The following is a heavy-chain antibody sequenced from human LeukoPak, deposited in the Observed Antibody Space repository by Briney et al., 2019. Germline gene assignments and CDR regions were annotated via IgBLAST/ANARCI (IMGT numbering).Heavy chain of an antibody. Sequence: ASVKVSCKASGYTFTSYYMHWVRQAPGQGLEWMGIINPSGGSTSYAQKFQGRVTMTRDTSTSTVYMELSSLRSEDTAVYYCARATYYDSSGSSNNDAFDIWGRGTMVTVSS. J-gene: IGHJ3*02. D-gene: IGHD3-22*01. CDR2: INPSGGST. CDR3: ARATYYDSSGSSNNDAFDI. CDR1: GYTFTSYY. V-gene: IGHV1-46*01.